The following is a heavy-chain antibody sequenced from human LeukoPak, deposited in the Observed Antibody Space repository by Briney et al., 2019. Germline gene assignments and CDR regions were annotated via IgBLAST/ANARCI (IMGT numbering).Heavy chain of an antibody. D-gene: IGHD4-17*01. J-gene: IGHJ4*02. V-gene: IGHV3-23*01. Sequence: GGSLRLSCVASGFTVNSYAMNWVRQAPGKGLEWVSVISASGDDTYYADSVKGRFTISRDDSKNTVYLQMNSLRADDTAVYHCAKGGGRHYGDYVAFWGQGTLVTVSS. CDR1: GFTVNSYA. CDR3: AKGGGRHYGDYVAF. CDR2: ISASGDDT.